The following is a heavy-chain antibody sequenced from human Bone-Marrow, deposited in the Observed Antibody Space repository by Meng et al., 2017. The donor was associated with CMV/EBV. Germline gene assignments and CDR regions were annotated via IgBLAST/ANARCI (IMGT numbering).Heavy chain of an antibody. D-gene: IGHD2-2*02. V-gene: IGHV2-5*01. Sequence: LRTSGVGVGSIRQAPGKDLEWLALIYWNDDKRYSPALKSRLTITKDTSKNQVVLTMTNMDPVDTATYYCAHSTDCSSTSCYTDWFDPWGQGTLVTVSS. CDR2: IYWNDDK. J-gene: IGHJ5*02. CDR3: AHSTDCSSTSCYTDWFDP. CDR1: LRTSGVG.